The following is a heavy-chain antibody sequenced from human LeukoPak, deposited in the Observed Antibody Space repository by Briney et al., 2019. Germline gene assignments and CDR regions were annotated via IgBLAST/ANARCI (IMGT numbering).Heavy chain of an antibody. Sequence: GGSLRLSCAASGFTVSSNYMSWVRQAPGKGLEWVSVIYSGGSTYYADSVKGRFTISRGNSKNTLYLQMNSLRAEDTAVYYCASSTKVVITTLYYYYGMDVWGQGTTVTVSS. V-gene: IGHV3-66*01. J-gene: IGHJ6*02. CDR2: IYSGGST. CDR3: ASSTKVVITTLYYYYGMDV. CDR1: GFTVSSNY. D-gene: IGHD3-22*01.